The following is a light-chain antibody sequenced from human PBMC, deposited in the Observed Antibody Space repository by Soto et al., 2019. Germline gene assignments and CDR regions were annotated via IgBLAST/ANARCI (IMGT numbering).Light chain of an antibody. J-gene: IGKJ1*01. CDR1: QGIATN. CDR3: QQLKTYPRT. V-gene: IGKV1-9*01. CDR2: TAS. Sequence: DIHLTQSPSFLSASVGDRVTVTCRASQGIATNLAWYQQKPGKAPKLLIYTASALRSGVPSRFSGSGSGTEFTLTISSLQPEDFATYYCQQLKTYPRTFGQGTKVEI.